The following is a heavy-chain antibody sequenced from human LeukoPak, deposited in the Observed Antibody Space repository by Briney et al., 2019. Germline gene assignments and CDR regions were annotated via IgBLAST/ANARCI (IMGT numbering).Heavy chain of an antibody. Sequence: ASVKVSCKASGYPFIAHFLNWVRQAPGQGLEWMGNIDTTTGNPRYAQDFTGRFVFSLDTSVSTAYLQITSLKADDTAAYYCVRGTPTPGMDYWGQGTQVTVSS. D-gene: IGHD3-10*01. CDR2: IDTTTGNP. J-gene: IGHJ4*02. CDR3: VRGTPTPGMDY. CDR1: GYPFIAHF. V-gene: IGHV7-4-1*02.